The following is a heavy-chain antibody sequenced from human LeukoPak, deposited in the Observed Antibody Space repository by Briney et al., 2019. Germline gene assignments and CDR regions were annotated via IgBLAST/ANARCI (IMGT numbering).Heavy chain of an antibody. V-gene: IGHV3-74*01. CDR1: GLTFSSHW. J-gene: IGHJ3*02. CDR2: ITNDGSST. D-gene: IGHD6-6*01. CDR3: AKAARRQAAFDI. Sequence: GGSLRLSCAASGLTFSSHWMHWVRQAPGKGLVWVSRITNDGSSTTYADSVKGRFTISRDNAKNMLYLQVNSLRAEDTAVYYCAKAARRQAAFDIWGQGTMVTVSS.